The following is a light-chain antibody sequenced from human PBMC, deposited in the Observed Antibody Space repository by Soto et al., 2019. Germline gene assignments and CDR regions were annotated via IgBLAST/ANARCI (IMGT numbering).Light chain of an antibody. J-gene: IGKJ4*01. Sequence: EIVLTQSPGTLSLSPGERATLSCRASQSVSSSYLAWYQQKPGQAPSLLIYGASSRATGIPDRFSGSGSGTDFTLTISRLEPEDFAVYYCHQYGSSPLTFGGETKVEIK. CDR3: HQYGSSPLT. CDR1: QSVSSSY. CDR2: GAS. V-gene: IGKV3-20*01.